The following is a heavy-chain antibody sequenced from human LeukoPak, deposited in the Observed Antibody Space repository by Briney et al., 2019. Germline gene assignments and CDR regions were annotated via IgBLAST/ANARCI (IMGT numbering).Heavy chain of an antibody. J-gene: IGHJ4*02. D-gene: IGHD2-2*01. CDR2: IWYDGSNK. Sequence: GGSLRLSCAASGFTFSSYGMHWVRKAPGKGLEWVAVIWYDGSNKYYADSVKGRFTISRDNSKNTLYLQMNSLRAEDTAVYYCARNPDKLGYCSSTSCYTLDYWGQGTLVTVSS. V-gene: IGHV3-33*01. CDR1: GFTFSSYG. CDR3: ARNPDKLGYCSSTSCYTLDY.